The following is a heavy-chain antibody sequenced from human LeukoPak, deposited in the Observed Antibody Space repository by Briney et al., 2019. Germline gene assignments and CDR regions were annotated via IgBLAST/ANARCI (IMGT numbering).Heavy chain of an antibody. V-gene: IGHV1-18*01. CDR2: ISGYNGNT. CDR1: GYTFTSYY. CDR3: AREPRYCSGGSCYPL. J-gene: IGHJ4*02. D-gene: IGHD2-15*01. Sequence: ASVKVSCKGSGYTFTSYYITWVRQAPGQGLEWMGWISGYNGNTKYVQKLQGRVTMTTDTSTSTAYMELGSLGSDDTAVYYCAREPRYCSGGSCYPLWGQGTLVTVSS.